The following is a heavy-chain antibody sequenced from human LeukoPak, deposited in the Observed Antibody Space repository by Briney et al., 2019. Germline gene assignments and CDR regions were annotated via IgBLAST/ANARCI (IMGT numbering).Heavy chain of an antibody. D-gene: IGHD3-3*01. J-gene: IGHJ6*03. Sequence: SETLSLTCAVYGGSFSGYYWSWIRQPPGKGLEWIGEINHSGSTNYNPSLKSRVTISVDTSKNQFSLKLSSVTAADTAVYYCARMRKGSGYNYYYYYMDVWGKGTTVTVSS. CDR1: GGSFSGYY. V-gene: IGHV4-34*01. CDR2: INHSGST. CDR3: ARMRKGSGYNYYYYYMDV.